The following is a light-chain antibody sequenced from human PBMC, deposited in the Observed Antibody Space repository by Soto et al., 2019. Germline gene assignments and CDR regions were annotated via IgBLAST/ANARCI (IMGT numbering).Light chain of an antibody. CDR1: QSVSSN. CDR3: QQRSKWPPT. Sequence: EIVLTQSPATLSLSPGERGTLSCRASQSVSSNLAWYQQKPGQAPRLLIHSASNRATGIPARFSGSGSGTDFTLTISSLEPEDFALYYCQQRSKWPPTFGGGTKVEIK. CDR2: SAS. J-gene: IGKJ4*01. V-gene: IGKV3-11*01.